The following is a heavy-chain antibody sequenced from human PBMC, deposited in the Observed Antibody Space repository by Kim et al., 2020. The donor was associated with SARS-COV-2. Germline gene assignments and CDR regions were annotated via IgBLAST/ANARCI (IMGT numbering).Heavy chain of an antibody. CDR2: IYYSGST. CDR3: ARGYCSSTSCYESFDY. Sequence: SETLSLTCTVSGGSISSYYWSWIRQPPGKGLEWIGYIYYSGSTNYNPSLKSRVTISVDTSKNQFSLKLSSVTAADTAVYYCARGYCSSTSCYESFDYWG. J-gene: IGHJ4*01. CDR1: GGSISSYY. D-gene: IGHD2-2*01. V-gene: IGHV4-59*01.